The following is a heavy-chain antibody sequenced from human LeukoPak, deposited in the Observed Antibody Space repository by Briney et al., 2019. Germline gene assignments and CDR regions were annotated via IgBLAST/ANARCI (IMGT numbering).Heavy chain of an antibody. CDR2: IIPILGIA. D-gene: IGHD5-12*01. CDR1: GGTFSSYA. Sequence: SVKVSCKASGGTFSSYAISWVRQAPGQGLEWMGRIIPILGIANYAQKFQGRVTITADKSTSTAYMELSSLRSEDTAVYYCARASITSGRYSGYDPDRGYYFDYWGQGTLVTVSS. CDR3: ARASITSGRYSGYDPDRGYYFDY. V-gene: IGHV1-69*04. J-gene: IGHJ4*02.